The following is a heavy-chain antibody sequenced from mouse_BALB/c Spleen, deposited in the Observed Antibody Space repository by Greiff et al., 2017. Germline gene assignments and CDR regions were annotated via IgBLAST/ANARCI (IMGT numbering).Heavy chain of an antibody. CDR3: ARCFRSNIFAMDY. CDR1: VYTFTSYV. Sequence: VQLQQSGPELVKPGASVKMSCTASVYTFTSYVMHWVKQTPGQGLEWIGYINPYNVGTKYNEKFKGKGTLTSDKSSSTANMELSSLTSVDTAVYYCARCFRSNIFAMDYWGQGTAVTVAS. V-gene: IGHV1-14*01. CDR2: INPYNVGT. D-gene: IGHD2-14*01. J-gene: IGHJ4*01.